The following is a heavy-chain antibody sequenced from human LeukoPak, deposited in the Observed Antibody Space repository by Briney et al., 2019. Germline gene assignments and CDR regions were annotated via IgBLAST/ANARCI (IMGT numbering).Heavy chain of an antibody. V-gene: IGHV4-39*07. D-gene: IGHD6-25*01. J-gene: IGHJ4*02. CDR1: GVSISTSTYY. CDR2: VHLDGRT. CDR3: AREGGFYRPLDY. Sequence: SETLSLTCTVSGVSISTSTYYWAWIRQPPGKGLEWIGEVHLDGRTNFNPSLKSRLTMSVDLSENHVSLKLTSVTAADTAVYYCAREGGFYRPLDYSGQGTLVTVS.